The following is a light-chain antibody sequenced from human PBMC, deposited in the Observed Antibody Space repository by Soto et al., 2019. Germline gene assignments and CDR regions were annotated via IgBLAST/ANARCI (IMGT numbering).Light chain of an antibody. CDR2: GAS. J-gene: IGKJ1*01. CDR3: QQYGSSPPWT. Sequence: EIVLTQSTGTLSLSPGERAILSCRASQSVSSSYLAWYQQKPGQAPRLLIYGASSRATGIPDRFRGSGSGTDFTLTISRLEPEDFAVYYCQQYGSSPPWTFGQGTKVEIK. V-gene: IGKV3-20*01. CDR1: QSVSSSY.